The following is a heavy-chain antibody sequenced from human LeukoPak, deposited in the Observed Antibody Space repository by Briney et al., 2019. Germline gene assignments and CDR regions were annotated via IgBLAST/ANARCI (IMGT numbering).Heavy chain of an antibody. CDR2: ISGSGGST. CDR3: AKVIVVVVAADAFDI. Sequence: PGGSLRLSCAASGFTFSSYAMSWVRQAPGKGLEWVSAISGSGGSTYYAGSVKGRFTISRDNSKNTLYLQMNSLRAEDTAVYYCAKVIVVVVAADAFDIWGQGTMVTVSS. J-gene: IGHJ3*02. CDR1: GFTFSSYA. D-gene: IGHD2-15*01. V-gene: IGHV3-23*01.